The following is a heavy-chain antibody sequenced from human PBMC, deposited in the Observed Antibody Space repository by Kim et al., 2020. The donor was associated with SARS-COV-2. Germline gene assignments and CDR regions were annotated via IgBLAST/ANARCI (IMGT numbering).Heavy chain of an antibody. D-gene: IGHD6-6*01. Sequence: GGSLRLSCAASGFTFSSYGMHWVRQAPGKGLEWVAVISYDGSNKYYADSVKGRFTISRDNSKNTLYLQMNSLRAEDTAVYYCAKDLYSSSSGPPYGMDVWGQGTTVTVSS. CDR2: ISYDGSNK. V-gene: IGHV3-30*18. J-gene: IGHJ6*02. CDR1: GFTFSSYG. CDR3: AKDLYSSSSGPPYGMDV.